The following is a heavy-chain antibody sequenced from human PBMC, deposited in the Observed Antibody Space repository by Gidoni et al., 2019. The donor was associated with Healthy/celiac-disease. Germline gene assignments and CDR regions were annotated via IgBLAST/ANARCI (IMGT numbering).Heavy chain of an antibody. CDR1: GGSISSGSYY. CDR3: ARDKAYYDYVWGSYRYLVGSDY. Sequence: QVQLQESGPGLVKPSQTLSLTCTVSGGSISSGSYYLSWIRQPAGKGLEWIGRIYTSGSTNYNPSLKSRVTISVDTSKNQFSLKLSSVTAADTAVYYCARDKAYYDYVWGSYRYLVGSDYWGQGTLVTVSS. V-gene: IGHV4-61*02. J-gene: IGHJ4*02. CDR2: IYTSGST. D-gene: IGHD3-16*02.